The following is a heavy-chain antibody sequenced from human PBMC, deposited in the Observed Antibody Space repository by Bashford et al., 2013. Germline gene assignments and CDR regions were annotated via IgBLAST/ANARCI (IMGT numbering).Heavy chain of an antibody. CDR2: INHSGST. CDR3: ARSRRLGELSLKFDP. V-gene: IGHV4-34*01. J-gene: IGHJ5*02. D-gene: IGHD3-16*02. CDR1: GGSFSGYY. Sequence: SETLSLTCAVYGGSFSGYYWSWIRQPPGKGLEWIGEINHSGSTNYNPSLKSRVTISVDTSKNQFSLKLSSVTAADTAVYYCARSRRLGELSLKFDPWGQGTLVTVSS.